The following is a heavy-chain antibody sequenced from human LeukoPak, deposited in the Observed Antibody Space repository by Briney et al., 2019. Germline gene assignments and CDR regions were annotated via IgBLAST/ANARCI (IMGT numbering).Heavy chain of an antibody. D-gene: IGHD6-13*01. CDR2: ISGSGGTT. CDR3: AKERYSSSWDFDYFDY. Sequence: GGSLRLSCAASGFTFSTYAMSWVRQAPGKGLEWVSGISGSGGTTYYVDSVKGRFTISRDNSKNTLYLQMNSLGAEDTAVYYCAKERYSSSWDFDYFDYWGQGTLVTVSS. CDR1: GFTFSTYA. J-gene: IGHJ4*02. V-gene: IGHV3-23*01.